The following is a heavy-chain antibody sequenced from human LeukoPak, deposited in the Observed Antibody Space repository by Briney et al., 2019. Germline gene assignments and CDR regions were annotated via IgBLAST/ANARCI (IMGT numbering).Heavy chain of an antibody. CDR1: GGSFSGYY. Sequence: SETLSLTCAVYGGSFSGYYWSCMRQPPGKGLEWIGEINHSGSTNYNPSLKSRVTISVDTSKNQFSLKLSPVTAADTAVYYCARDSMATVDYWGQGTLVTVSS. J-gene: IGHJ4*02. CDR2: INHSGST. D-gene: IGHD5-24*01. CDR3: ARDSMATVDY. V-gene: IGHV4-34*01.